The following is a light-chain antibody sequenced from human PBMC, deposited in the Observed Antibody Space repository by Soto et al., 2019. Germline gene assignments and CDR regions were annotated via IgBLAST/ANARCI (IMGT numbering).Light chain of an antibody. V-gene: IGLV2-14*01. J-gene: IGLJ1*01. CDR2: EVR. CDR1: MRDVGAYNL. Sequence: QSALTQPASVSGSAGQSITISCSGTMRDVGAYNLVSWYQQHPGTAPKLIIYEVRNRPSGISSRFSGSRSGNTASLTISGLQSEDEGDYYCNSYTSRYTFVLGTGTKLTVL. CDR3: NSYTSRYTFV.